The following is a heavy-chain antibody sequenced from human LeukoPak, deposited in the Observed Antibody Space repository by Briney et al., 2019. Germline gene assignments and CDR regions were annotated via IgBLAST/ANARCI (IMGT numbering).Heavy chain of an antibody. Sequence: GASVKVSCKASGYTFTNYDLNWVRQATGQGLEWMGWMNPNHGNTGYAQKFQGRVTLTRDTPTSTAYMELSSLRSEDTAVYYCARDYGGNSGWFDPWGQGTLVTVSS. CDR2: MNPNHGNT. CDR3: ARDYGGNSGWFDP. D-gene: IGHD4-23*01. J-gene: IGHJ5*02. V-gene: IGHV1-8*01. CDR1: GYTFTNYD.